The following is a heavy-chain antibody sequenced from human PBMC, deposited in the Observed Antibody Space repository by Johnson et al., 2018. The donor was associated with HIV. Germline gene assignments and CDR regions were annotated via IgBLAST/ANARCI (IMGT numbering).Heavy chain of an antibody. J-gene: IGHJ3*02. D-gene: IGHD2-21*01. Sequence: VQPVESGGGLVQPGGSLRLSCAASGFTFSSYWMHWVRQAPGKGLVWVSRINSDGRSTYCADSVKGRFTISRDNVYNTLNLQMNRMEAEDTAGNYCVREGKKNGSKCGDIDSWGQGMLVNVSS. V-gene: IGHV3-74*01. CDR3: VREGKKNGSKCGDIDS. CDR2: INSDGRST. CDR1: GFTFSSYW.